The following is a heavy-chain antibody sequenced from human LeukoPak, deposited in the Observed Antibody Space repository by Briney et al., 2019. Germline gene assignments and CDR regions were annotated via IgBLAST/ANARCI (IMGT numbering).Heavy chain of an antibody. CDR1: GYTFTNHG. CDR2: ISAYSGNT. D-gene: IGHD3-22*01. CDR3: AISQGSYYDTSGYLGGDY. V-gene: IGHV1-18*01. Sequence: GASVKVSCKASGYTFTNHGIFWVRQAPGQGLEWMGRISAYSGNTNYAQKLQGRVTMTTETSTSTAYMELESLRSDDTAVYYCAISQGSYYDTSGYLGGDYWGQGTLVTVSS. J-gene: IGHJ4*02.